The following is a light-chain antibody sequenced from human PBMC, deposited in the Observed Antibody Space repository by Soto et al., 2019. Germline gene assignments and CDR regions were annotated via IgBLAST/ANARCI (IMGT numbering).Light chain of an antibody. CDR2: DAS. Sequence: EIVLTQSPATLSLSPGERATLSCMASQSVNRYLAWYQQRPGQAPRLLIYDASNRATGIPARFSGSGSGTDFTLTISSLEPEDFAIYYCQQRSSWPPPTFGGGTRVDMK. CDR1: QSVNRY. V-gene: IGKV3-11*01. CDR3: QQRSSWPPPT. J-gene: IGKJ4*01.